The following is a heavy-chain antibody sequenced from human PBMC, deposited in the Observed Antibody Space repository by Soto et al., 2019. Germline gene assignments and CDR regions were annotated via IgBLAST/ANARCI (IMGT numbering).Heavy chain of an antibody. CDR1: GGSISSSNC. V-gene: IGHV4-4*02. D-gene: IGHD2-21*02. J-gene: IGHJ6*02. CDR2: IYHSGST. Sequence: SETLSLTCAVSGGSISSSNCWSWVRQPPGKGLEWIGEIYHSGSTNYNPSLKSRVTISVDKSKNQFSLKLSSVTAADTAVYYCARDRGCGGDCYPPYYYYGMDVWGQGTTVTVSS. CDR3: ARDRGCGGDCYPPYYYYGMDV.